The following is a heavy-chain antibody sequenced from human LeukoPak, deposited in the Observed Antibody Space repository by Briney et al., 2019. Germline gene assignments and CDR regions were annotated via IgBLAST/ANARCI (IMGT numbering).Heavy chain of an antibody. CDR1: GGSISSSSYY. V-gene: IGHV4-39*01. CDR2: IYYSGST. Sequence: PSETLSLTCTVSGGSISSSSYYWGWIRQPPGKGLEWIGSIYYSGSTYYNPSLKSRDTISVDTSKNQFSLKLSSVTAADTAVYYCARHGVVVVPAAKFDYWGQGTLVTVSS. D-gene: IGHD2-2*01. J-gene: IGHJ4*02. CDR3: ARHGVVVVPAAKFDY.